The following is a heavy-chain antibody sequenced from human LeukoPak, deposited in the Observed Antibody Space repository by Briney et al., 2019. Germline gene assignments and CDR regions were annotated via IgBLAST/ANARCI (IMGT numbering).Heavy chain of an antibody. V-gene: IGHV1-69*04. CDR3: AGSTLGIAAAGPHFGGYYYGMDV. CDR2: IIPVLGIA. Sequence: GASVKVSCKASGGTFSSYAISWVRQAPGQGLEWMGRIIPVLGIANYAQKFQGRVTITADKSTSTAYMELSSLRSEDTAVYYCAGSTLGIAAAGPHFGGYYYGMDVWGQGTTVTVSS. D-gene: IGHD6-13*01. CDR1: GGTFSSYA. J-gene: IGHJ6*02.